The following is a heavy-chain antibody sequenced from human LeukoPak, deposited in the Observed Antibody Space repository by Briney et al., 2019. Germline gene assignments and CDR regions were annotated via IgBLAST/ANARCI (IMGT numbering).Heavy chain of an antibody. Sequence: DSVKGRFTISRDNAKNSLYLQMNSLRAEDTAVYYCARPAAGDYGDYPFDYWGQGPLVTVSS. CDR3: ARPAAGDYGDYPFDY. J-gene: IGHJ4*02. V-gene: IGHV3-7*01. D-gene: IGHD4-17*01.